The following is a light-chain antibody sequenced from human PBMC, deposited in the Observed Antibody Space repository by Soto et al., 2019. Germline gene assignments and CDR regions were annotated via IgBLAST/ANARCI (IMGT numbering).Light chain of an antibody. CDR1: QTVTNTY. J-gene: IGKJ4*01. V-gene: IGKV3-20*01. CDR2: GAS. Sequence: EIVLTQSPGTLSLSPGERATLSCRASQTVTNTYLAWYQQKSGQAPNFLIYGASNRATGIPDRFSGSGSGKDFTLTISRLEPEDFAVYYWQQYGTLPPTFGGGTKVEI. CDR3: QQYGTLPPT.